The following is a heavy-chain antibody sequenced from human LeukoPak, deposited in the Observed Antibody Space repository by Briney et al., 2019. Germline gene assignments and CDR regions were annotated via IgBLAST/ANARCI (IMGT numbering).Heavy chain of an antibody. V-gene: IGHV3-23*01. CDR2: FFSDTGKT. D-gene: IGHD6-19*01. CDR1: GFTFSSYA. J-gene: IGHJ5*02. Sequence: PGGSLRLSCAASGFTFSSYAMSWVRQAPGKGLEWVSTFFSDTGKTDYADSVKGRFTISRDTSKNTLYLQMNSLRAEDTAVYYCAKRGAGSGGLHHWGQGTLVTVSS. CDR3: AKRGAGSGGLHH.